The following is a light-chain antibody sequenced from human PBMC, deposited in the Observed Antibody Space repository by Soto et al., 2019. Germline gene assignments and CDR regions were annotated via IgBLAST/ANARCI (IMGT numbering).Light chain of an antibody. V-gene: IGKV3-20*01. CDR1: QSVSSTS. CDR2: RSS. Sequence: EIVLTQSPGTLSLSPGERATLSCRASQSVSSTSLAWYQQRPGQAPRLLIYRSSSRATGIPDRFSGSGSGTDFTLTINRLEPEDFAVYYCQQYDSSVSYTFGQGTRLEIK. CDR3: QQYDSSVSYT. J-gene: IGKJ2*01.